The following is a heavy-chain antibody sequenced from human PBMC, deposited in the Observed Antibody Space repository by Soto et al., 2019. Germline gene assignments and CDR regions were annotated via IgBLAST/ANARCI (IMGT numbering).Heavy chain of an antibody. CDR2: SIPIFGTA. CDR1: GGTFSSYA. V-gene: IGHV1-69*13. Sequence: GASVKVSCKASGGTFSSYAISWVRQAPGQGLEWMGGSIPIFGTANYAQKFQGRVTITADESTSTAYMELSSLRSEDTAVYYCARHVDIVALDYWGQGTLVTVSS. D-gene: IGHD5-12*01. J-gene: IGHJ4*02. CDR3: ARHVDIVALDY.